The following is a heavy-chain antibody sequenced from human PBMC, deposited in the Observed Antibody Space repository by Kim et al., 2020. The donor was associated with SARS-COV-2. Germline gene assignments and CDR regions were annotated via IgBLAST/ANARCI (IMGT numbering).Heavy chain of an antibody. J-gene: IGHJ6*02. CDR2: IYPGDSDT. CDR1: GYSFTSYW. V-gene: IGHV5-51*01. D-gene: IGHD6-13*01. CDR3: ARLVAADHYYYYGMDV. Sequence: GESLKISCKGSGYSFTSYWIGWVRQMPGKGLEWMGIIYPGDSDTRYSPSFQGQVTISADKSISTAYLQWSSLKASDTAMYYCARLVAADHYYYYGMDVWGQGTTVTVSS.